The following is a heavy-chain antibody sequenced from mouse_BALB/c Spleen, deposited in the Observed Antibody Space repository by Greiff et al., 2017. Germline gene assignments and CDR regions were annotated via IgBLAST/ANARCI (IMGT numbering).Heavy chain of an antibody. CDR2: INPYNDGT. CDR1: GYTFTSYV. D-gene: IGHD1-1*01. V-gene: IGHV1-14*01. Sequence: VQLKESGPELVKPGASVKMSCKASGYTFTSYVMHWVKQKPGQGLEWIGYINPYNDGTKYNEKFKGKATLTSDKSSSTAYMELSSLTSEDSAVYYCARWYYGSRYYAMDYWGQGTSDTVSS. J-gene: IGHJ4*01. CDR3: ARWYYGSRYYAMDY.